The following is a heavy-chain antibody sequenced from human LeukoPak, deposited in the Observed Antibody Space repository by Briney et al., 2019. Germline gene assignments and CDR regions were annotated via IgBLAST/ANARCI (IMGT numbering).Heavy chain of an antibody. Sequence: GGSLRLSCAASGFTFSSYEMNWVRQAPGKGLEWVSYISSSGSTIYYADSVKGRFTISRDNAKNSLYLQMNSLRAEDTAVYYCARNSGYDYYMDVWGKGTTVTVSS. J-gene: IGHJ6*03. V-gene: IGHV3-48*03. CDR2: ISSSGSTI. CDR1: GFTFSSYE. D-gene: IGHD6-19*01. CDR3: ARNSGYDYYMDV.